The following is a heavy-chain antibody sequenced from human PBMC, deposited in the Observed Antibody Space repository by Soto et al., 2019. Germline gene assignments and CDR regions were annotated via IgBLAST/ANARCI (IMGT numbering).Heavy chain of an antibody. J-gene: IGHJ6*02. V-gene: IGHV3-11*01. CDR1: GFTFSDYY. CDR2: ISYSGKTI. CDR3: ARVTEAGYGMDV. Sequence: QVQLVESGGGLVKPGGSLRLSCVVSGFTFSDYYMSWVRQAPGKGLEWVSYISYSGKTIYYADSVKGRFTISRDNAKNSLYLQMNSRRAEDTAVHYCARVTEAGYGMDVWGQGTTVTVSS.